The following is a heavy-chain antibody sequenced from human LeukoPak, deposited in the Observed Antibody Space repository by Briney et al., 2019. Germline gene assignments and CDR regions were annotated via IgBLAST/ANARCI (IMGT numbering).Heavy chain of an antibody. D-gene: IGHD1-1*01. CDR3: ARIGPGDWCFDL. V-gene: IGHV4-59*01. CDR1: GGSISYYY. Sequence: SETLSLTCTVSGGSISYYYWHWIRQPPGKGLEWIGNVYNSGTTNYNPSLKSRVSISIDTSKNQFSLMLHSVTAADTAVYYCARIGPGDWCFDLWGRGTLVTVSS. CDR2: VYNSGTT. J-gene: IGHJ2*01.